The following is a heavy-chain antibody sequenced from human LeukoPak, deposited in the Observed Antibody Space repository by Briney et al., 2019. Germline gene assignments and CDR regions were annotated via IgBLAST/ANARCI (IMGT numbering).Heavy chain of an antibody. Sequence: PSETLSLTCAVYGGSFSGYYWSWIRQPPGKGLEWIGEINHSGSTNYNPSLKSRVTISVDTSKNQFALKLSSVTAADTAVYYCARGGGWQRWLQLLGGFDYWGQGTLVTVSP. CDR2: INHSGST. CDR1: GGSFSGYY. J-gene: IGHJ4*02. D-gene: IGHD5-24*01. V-gene: IGHV4-34*01. CDR3: ARGGGWQRWLQLLGGFDY.